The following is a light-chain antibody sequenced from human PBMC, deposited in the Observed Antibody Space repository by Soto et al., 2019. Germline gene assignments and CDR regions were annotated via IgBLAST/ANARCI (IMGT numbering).Light chain of an antibody. CDR2: GAS. CDR1: QSVSSTY. CDR3: QQYGDSRT. Sequence: EIVLTQSPGTLSLSPGERATLSCRASQSVSSTYLAWYQQKPGQAPRLLIYGASNRATGIPDRFSGSASGTDFTLTINRLEPEDFAIYYCQQYGDSRTFGQVTKLEIK. V-gene: IGKV3-20*01. J-gene: IGKJ2*01.